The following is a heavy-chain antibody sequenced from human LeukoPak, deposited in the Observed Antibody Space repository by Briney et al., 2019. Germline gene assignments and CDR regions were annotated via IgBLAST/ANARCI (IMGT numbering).Heavy chain of an antibody. V-gene: IGHV3-7*01. J-gene: IGHJ4*02. Sequence: GGSLRLSCAASGFTFSSYWMSWVRQAPGKGLEWVANIKQDGSEKYYVDSVKGRFTISRYNAKNSLYLQMNSLRAEDTAVYYCARLIHDFWSGYLDYWGQGTLVTVSS. CDR2: IKQDGSEK. CDR3: ARLIHDFWSGYLDY. CDR1: GFTFSSYW. D-gene: IGHD3-3*01.